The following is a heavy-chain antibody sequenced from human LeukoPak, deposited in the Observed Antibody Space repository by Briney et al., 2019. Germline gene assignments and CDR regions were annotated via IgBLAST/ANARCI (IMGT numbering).Heavy chain of an antibody. Sequence: SETLSLTCDVSGGSVTSTNWWTWVRQPPGKGLEWIGEINHSGSTNYNPSLKSRVTISVDTSKNQFSLKLSSVSAADTAVYYCATATGVAAAGNWFDPWGQGTLVTVSS. V-gene: IGHV4-4*02. J-gene: IGHJ5*02. CDR1: GGSVTSTNW. D-gene: IGHD6-13*01. CDR2: INHSGST. CDR3: ATATGVAAAGNWFDP.